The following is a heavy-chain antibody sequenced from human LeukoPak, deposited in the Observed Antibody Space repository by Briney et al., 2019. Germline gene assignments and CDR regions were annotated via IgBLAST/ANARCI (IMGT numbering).Heavy chain of an antibody. J-gene: IGHJ4*02. CDR3: ARLIRRIAVVDLDY. D-gene: IGHD2-15*01. Sequence: ASVKVSSKASGYTFTDYYIHWVRQAPGQGLEWMGRINSNSGDTNYAQKFQGRVTMTRDTSINTAYMELSKLRSDDTAVYYCARLIRRIAVVDLDYWGQGTLITVSS. CDR1: GYTFTDYY. V-gene: IGHV1-2*06. CDR2: INSNSGDT.